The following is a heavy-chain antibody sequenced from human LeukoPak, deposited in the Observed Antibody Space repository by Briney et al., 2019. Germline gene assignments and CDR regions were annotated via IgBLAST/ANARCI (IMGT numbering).Heavy chain of an antibody. J-gene: IGHJ4*02. V-gene: IGHV4-59*08. D-gene: IGHD2-2*02. CDR3: ARRYTASPGERFDY. Sequence: KPSETLSLTCTVSGGSISTYYWTWIRQPPGKGLEWIGYIYYSGNTNYNPSLSSRVTISLDTSKSQVSLMLRSLTAADTAMYYCARRYTASPGERFDYWGQGILVTVSS. CDR1: GGSISTYY. CDR2: IYYSGNT.